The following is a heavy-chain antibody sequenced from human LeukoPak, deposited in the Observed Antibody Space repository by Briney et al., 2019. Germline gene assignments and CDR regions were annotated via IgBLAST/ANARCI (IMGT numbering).Heavy chain of an antibody. CDR3: ARSYSSGWYYFDY. Sequence: LSLTCTVSGGSISSSSYYWGWIRQAPGKGLEWVSYISSSGSTIYYADSVKGRFTISRDNAKNSLYLQMNSLRAEDTAVYYCARSYSSGWYYFDYWGQGTLVTVSS. D-gene: IGHD6-19*01. J-gene: IGHJ4*02. CDR2: ISSSGSTI. V-gene: IGHV3-11*04. CDR1: GGSISSSSYY.